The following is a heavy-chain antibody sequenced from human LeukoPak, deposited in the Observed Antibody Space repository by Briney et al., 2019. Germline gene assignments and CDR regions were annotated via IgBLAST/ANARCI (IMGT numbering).Heavy chain of an antibody. CDR1: GDSISINYN. D-gene: IGHD6-19*01. CDR3: VRHRQWLLFPDY. V-gene: IGHV4-39*01. CDR2: IFYSGAT. Sequence: PSETLSLTCTVSGDSISINYNWGWIRQPPGKGLEWIGSIFYSGATYYSPSLKSRGTISVDTSKNQFSLKLSSMTAADTAVYYCVRHRQWLLFPDYWGQGTLVTVSS. J-gene: IGHJ4*02.